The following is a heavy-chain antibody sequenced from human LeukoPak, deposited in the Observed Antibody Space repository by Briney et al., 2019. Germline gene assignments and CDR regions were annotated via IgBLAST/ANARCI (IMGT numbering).Heavy chain of an antibody. J-gene: IGHJ4*02. V-gene: IGHV3-74*01. CDR1: GFTFSRYW. CDR2: INSDGSST. CDR3: ARVDCSGGSCYFDY. Sequence: GESLRLSRAASGFTFSRYWMHWVRQTPGKGLVWVSRINSDGSSTRYADSVKGRFTISRDNAKNTLDLQMSSLRAEDTAVYYCARVDCSGGSCYFDYWGQGTLVTVSS. D-gene: IGHD2-15*01.